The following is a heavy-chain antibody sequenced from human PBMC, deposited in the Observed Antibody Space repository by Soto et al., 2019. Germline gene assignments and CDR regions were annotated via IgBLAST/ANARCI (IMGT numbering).Heavy chain of an antibody. CDR1: GGTFSSYA. Sequence: QVQLVQSGAEVKKPGSSVKVSCKASGGTFSSYAISWVRQAPGQGLEWMGGIIPISETTNYAQKFQGRVTITADESKSTASMELSSLTSEDTAVYYCARSQGSRTSLEIYYYYYYGMDVWGQGTTVTVSS. V-gene: IGHV1-69*01. D-gene: IGHD2-2*01. J-gene: IGHJ6*02. CDR2: IIPISETT. CDR3: ARSQGSRTSLEIYYYYYYGMDV.